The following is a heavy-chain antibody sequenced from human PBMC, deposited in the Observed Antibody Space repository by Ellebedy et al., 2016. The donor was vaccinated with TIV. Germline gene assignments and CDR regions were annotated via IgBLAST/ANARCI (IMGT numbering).Heavy chain of an antibody. CDR2: FIPILGTP. Sequence: SVKVSXKASGGTFRSYVFSWVRQAPGQGLEWMGRFIPILGTPNYAQKFQGRVTIIADTSTSTVYMELSSLRFDDTANYYCARVDQWQGFDPWGQGTLVTVSS. CDR1: GGTFRSYV. V-gene: IGHV1-69*04. CDR3: ARVDQWQGFDP. J-gene: IGHJ5*02. D-gene: IGHD6-19*01.